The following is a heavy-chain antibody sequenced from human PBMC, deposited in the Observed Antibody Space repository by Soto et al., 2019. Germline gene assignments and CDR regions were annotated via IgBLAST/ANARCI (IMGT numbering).Heavy chain of an antibody. Sequence: SETQSLTRTVAGGYVISIICCWSWKRQAPGKGLQWIGSIFYNGGSYYNPSLKSRVTAFVDTSKNLFSLKVTSVTATDTGLYFCARQTITAPNWFDPWVPGTLVTVSS. CDR3: ARQTITAPNWFDP. J-gene: IGHJ5*02. CDR1: GGYVISIICC. V-gene: IGHV4-39*01. D-gene: IGHD3-3*01. CDR2: IFYNGGS.